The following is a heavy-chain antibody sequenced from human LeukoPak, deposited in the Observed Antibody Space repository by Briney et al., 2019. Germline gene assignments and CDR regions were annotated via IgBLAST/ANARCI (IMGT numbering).Heavy chain of an antibody. CDR2: IYSGGST. Sequence: GGSLRLSCAASGFTLSSTYMSWVRQAPGKGLEWVSVIYSGGSTYYADSVKGRFTISRDNSKNTLYLQMNSLRAEDTAVYYCARRGYHYDSSGYYSWGQGTLVTVSS. CDR3: ARRGYHYDSSGYYS. J-gene: IGHJ4*02. V-gene: IGHV3-53*01. CDR1: GFTLSSTY. D-gene: IGHD3-22*01.